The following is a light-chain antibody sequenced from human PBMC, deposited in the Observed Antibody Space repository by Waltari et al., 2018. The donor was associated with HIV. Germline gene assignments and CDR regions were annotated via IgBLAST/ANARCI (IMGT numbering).Light chain of an antibody. J-gene: IGKJ3*01. CDR1: QSLLHSNGKNY. V-gene: IGKV2-28*01. CDR2: LGS. Sequence: DIVMTQSPVSLPVTPGEPASISCRSSQSLLHSNGKNYLDWYLQKPGHSPQLLIFLGSYRASGVPARFSGSGSGTDFTLKISKVEAEDVGVYYCLQTLQLPRTFGPGTKVDIK. CDR3: LQTLQLPRT.